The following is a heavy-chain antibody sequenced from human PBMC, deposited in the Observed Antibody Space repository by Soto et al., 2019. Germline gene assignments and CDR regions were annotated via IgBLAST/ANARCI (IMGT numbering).Heavy chain of an antibody. D-gene: IGHD2-15*01. V-gene: IGHV1-46*03. Sequence: QVQLAQSGAEVKKPGASVKVSCKASGYTFTNHHMHWVRQVPGEGLEWMGMINPRGSSTNDPQKCQGSITKTRDTATGTAYMELSKLTYDDKAQYYCCSVDYCQGYWGQGTLVTVST. CDR3: CSVDYCQGY. CDR2: INPRGSST. J-gene: IGHJ4*02. CDR1: GYTFTNHH.